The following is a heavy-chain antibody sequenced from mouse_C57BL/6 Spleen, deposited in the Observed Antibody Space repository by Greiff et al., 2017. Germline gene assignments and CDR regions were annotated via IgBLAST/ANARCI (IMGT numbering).Heavy chain of an antibody. V-gene: IGHV1-52*01. CDR3: AREGYGYDYAMDY. CDR2: IDPSDSET. D-gene: IGHD2-2*01. CDR1: GYTFTSYW. Sequence: VQLQQPGAELVRPGSSVKLSCKASGYTFTSYWMHWVKQRPIQGLEWIGNIDPSDSETHYNQKFKDKATLTVDKSSSTAYMQLSSLTSEDSAVYYCAREGYGYDYAMDYWGQGTSVTVSS. J-gene: IGHJ4*01.